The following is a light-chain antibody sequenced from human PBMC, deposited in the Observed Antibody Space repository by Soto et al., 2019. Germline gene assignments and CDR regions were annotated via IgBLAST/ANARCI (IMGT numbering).Light chain of an antibody. CDR3: QQYGSSPPIT. V-gene: IGKV3-11*01. J-gene: IGKJ5*01. Sequence: EIVLTQPPATLSLSPGEKATLSCRASPGVHNYLAWYQQKPGQAPRLLIYHADKRATGVPARFSGGGSGTDFTLTITSLEPEDFAVYYCQQYGSSPPITFGQGTRLEIK. CDR2: HAD. CDR1: PGVHNY.